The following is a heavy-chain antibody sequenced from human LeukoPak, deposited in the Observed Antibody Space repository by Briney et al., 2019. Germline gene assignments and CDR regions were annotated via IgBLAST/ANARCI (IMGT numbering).Heavy chain of an antibody. CDR2: INSDGSST. D-gene: IGHD1-26*01. CDR1: GFTLSSYW. Sequence: GGSLRLSCAASGFTLSSYWMHWVRQAPGKGLVWVSRINSDGSSTSYADSVKGRFTTSRDNAKNTLYLQMNSLRAEDTAVYYCATPRGSGSYLAFDYWGQGTLVTVSS. J-gene: IGHJ4*02. V-gene: IGHV3-74*01. CDR3: ATPRGSGSYLAFDY.